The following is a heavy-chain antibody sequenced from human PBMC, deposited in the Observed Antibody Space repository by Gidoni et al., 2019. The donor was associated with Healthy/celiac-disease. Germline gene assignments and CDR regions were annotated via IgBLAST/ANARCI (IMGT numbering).Heavy chain of an antibody. CDR2: ISYYGSNK. V-gene: IGHV3-30*18. Sequence: QVQLVESGGGVVQPGRSLRLSCAASVFTFSSYGMHWVRQDPGKGLEWVAVISYYGSNKYYADSVNGRFTISRDNSKNTLYLQMNSLRAEDTAVYYCAKDFYDSSGYPAEYFQHWGQGTLVTVSS. CDR3: AKDFYDSSGYPAEYFQH. J-gene: IGHJ1*01. D-gene: IGHD3-22*01. CDR1: VFTFSSYG.